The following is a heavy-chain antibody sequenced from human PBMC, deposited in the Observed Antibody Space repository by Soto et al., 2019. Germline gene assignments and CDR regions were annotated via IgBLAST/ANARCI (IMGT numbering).Heavy chain of an antibody. J-gene: IGHJ4*02. V-gene: IGHV4-39*01. CDR1: GGSISRSSYY. CDR2: IYYSGST. CDR3: ATLWFGDADY. D-gene: IGHD3-10*01. Sequence: QLQLQESGPGLVKPSETLSLTCTVSGGSISRSSYYWGWIRQPPGKGLEWIGSIYYSGSTLYNPSLXLXVXMXXDPSEDQFSRKLRSVPAAATAVYARATLWFGDADYWGPGTLVTVSS.